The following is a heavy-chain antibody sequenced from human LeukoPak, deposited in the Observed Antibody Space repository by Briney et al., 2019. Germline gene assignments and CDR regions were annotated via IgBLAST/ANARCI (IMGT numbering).Heavy chain of an antibody. CDR2: INHSGST. Sequence: SETLSLTCAVYGGSFSGYYWSWIRQPPGKGLEWIGEINHSGSTNYNPSLKSRVTISVDTSKNQFSLKLSSVTAADTAVYYCARDRAPAYSSSWYDAFDIWGQGTMVTVSS. D-gene: IGHD6-13*01. CDR3: ARDRAPAYSSSWYDAFDI. CDR1: GGSFSGYY. V-gene: IGHV4-34*01. J-gene: IGHJ3*02.